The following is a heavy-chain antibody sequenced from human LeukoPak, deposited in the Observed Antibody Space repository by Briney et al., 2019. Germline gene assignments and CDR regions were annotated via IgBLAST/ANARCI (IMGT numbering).Heavy chain of an antibody. J-gene: IGHJ4*02. CDR3: AREGEYSYGYGDY. CDR2: INHSGST. D-gene: IGHD5-18*01. V-gene: IGHV4-34*01. CDR1: GGSFSGYY. Sequence: PSGTLSLTCAVYGGSFSGYYWSWIRQPPGKGLEWIGEINHSGSTNYNPSLKSRVTISVDTSKNQFSLKLSSVTAADTAVYYCAREGEYSYGYGDYWGQGTLVTVSS.